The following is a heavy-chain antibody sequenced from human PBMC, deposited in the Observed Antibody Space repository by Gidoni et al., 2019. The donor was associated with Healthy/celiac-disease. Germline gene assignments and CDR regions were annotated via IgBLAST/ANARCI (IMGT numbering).Heavy chain of an antibody. J-gene: IGHJ4*02. CDR1: GGSFSGYY. D-gene: IGHD3-16*01. CDR3: ARGGEGIIRS. V-gene: IGHV4-34*01. CDR2: INHSGST. Sequence: QVQLQQWGAGLLKPSETLSLTCAVYGGSFSGYYWSWIRQPPGKGLEWIGEINHSGSTNYNPSLKSRVTISVDTSKNQFSLKLSSVTAADTAVYYCARGGEGIIRSWGQGTLVTVSS.